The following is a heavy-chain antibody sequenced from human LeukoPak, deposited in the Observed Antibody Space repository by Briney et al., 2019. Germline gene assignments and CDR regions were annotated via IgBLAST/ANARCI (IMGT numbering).Heavy chain of an antibody. J-gene: IGHJ4*02. V-gene: IGHV3-23*01. CDR2: ISIRGGDT. CDR1: GFIFTNYA. Sequence: GGSLRLSCVASGFIFTNYAMNWVRQAPGKGLEWVSSISIRGGDTYYADSVRGRFSISRDNSKNTLYLQMNSLRAEDTAVYYCAKAKVGATHFDYWGQGTLVTVSS. D-gene: IGHD1-26*01. CDR3: AKAKVGATHFDY.